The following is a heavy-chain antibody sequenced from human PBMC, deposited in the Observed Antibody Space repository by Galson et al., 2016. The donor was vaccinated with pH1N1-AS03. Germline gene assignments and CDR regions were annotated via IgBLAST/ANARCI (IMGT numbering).Heavy chain of an antibody. V-gene: IGHV1-69*06. D-gene: IGHD4/OR15-4a*01. Sequence: SVKVSCKASGGTFSSNAFSWVRQAPGQGLEWMGGVIPIFGTTNYAQKFQGRVTITADKSTSTAYMGLRSLRSDDTAVYYCARAMVPTTYYGMDVWGQGTTVTVSS. J-gene: IGHJ6*02. CDR1: GGTFSSNA. CDR3: ARAMVPTTYYGMDV. CDR2: VIPIFGTT.